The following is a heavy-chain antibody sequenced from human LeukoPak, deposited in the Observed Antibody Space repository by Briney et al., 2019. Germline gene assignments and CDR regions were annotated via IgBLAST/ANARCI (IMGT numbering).Heavy chain of an antibody. CDR1: GYTFTSYG. CDR2: INPNSGGT. J-gene: IGHJ4*02. D-gene: IGHD6-13*01. CDR3: ARGRYSSSWYEFDY. Sequence: ASVKVSCKASGYTFTSYGISWVRQAPGQGLEWMGRINPNSGGTNYAQKFQGRVTMTRDTSISTAYMELSRLRSDDTAVYYCARGRYSSSWYEFDYWGQGTLVTVSS. V-gene: IGHV1-2*06.